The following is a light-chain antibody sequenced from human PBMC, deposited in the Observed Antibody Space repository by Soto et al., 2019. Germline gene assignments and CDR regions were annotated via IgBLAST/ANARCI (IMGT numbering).Light chain of an antibody. Sequence: QSALTQPASVSGFPGQWITISCPGTSSDVGGYNYVSWYQHHPGKAPKLMIFDVSNRPSGVSNRFSGSKSGNTASLTISGLQAEDEADYYCSSYTASSTYVFGTGTKVTV. CDR2: DVS. V-gene: IGLV2-14*03. J-gene: IGLJ1*01. CDR1: SSDVGGYNY. CDR3: SSYTASSTYV.